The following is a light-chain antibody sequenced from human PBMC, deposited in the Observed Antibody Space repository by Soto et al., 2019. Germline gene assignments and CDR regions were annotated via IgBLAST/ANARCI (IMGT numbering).Light chain of an antibody. Sequence: EMVLTQSPGTLSLSPGERVTLSCRASHYVTSSHVAWYRQSPGQAPRLLIYAASTRAAGVPDRFSGYGSGADFTLTISRLEPEDFALYYCHQYGNTPQTFGQGTKVEMK. CDR3: HQYGNTPQT. CDR1: HYVTSSH. V-gene: IGKV3-20*01. J-gene: IGKJ2*01. CDR2: AAS.